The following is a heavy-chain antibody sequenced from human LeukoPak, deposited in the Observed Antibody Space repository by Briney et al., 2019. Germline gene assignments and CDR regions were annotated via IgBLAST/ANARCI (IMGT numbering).Heavy chain of an antibody. J-gene: IGHJ4*02. CDR3: AKWKYSNPGIDDY. V-gene: IGHV3-23*01. CDR2: ISGSGDNT. CDR1: GFTFSSYA. D-gene: IGHD6-13*01. Sequence: HPGGSLRLSCAASGFTFSSYAMSWVRQVPGKGLEWVSVISGSGDNTYYADSVKGRFTISRDNSKNMLYLQMNSLRAEDTAVYYCAKWKYSNPGIDDYWGQGTLVTVSS.